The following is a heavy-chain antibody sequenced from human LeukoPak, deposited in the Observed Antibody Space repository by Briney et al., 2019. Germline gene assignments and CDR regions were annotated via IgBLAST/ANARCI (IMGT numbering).Heavy chain of an antibody. V-gene: IGHV1-2*02. Sequence: ASVKLSCKASGYSFTGYYMHWVRQPPGQGLEWMGWMNPNSGVTNYGQKFQGRVTMTRDTSITTAYMELNSLRSDDTAVYYCFRQRNSGGYSSNYCGQGILVTASS. CDR2: MNPNSGVT. J-gene: IGHJ4*02. CDR1: GYSFTGYY. CDR3: FRQRNSGGYSSNY. D-gene: IGHD3-10*01.